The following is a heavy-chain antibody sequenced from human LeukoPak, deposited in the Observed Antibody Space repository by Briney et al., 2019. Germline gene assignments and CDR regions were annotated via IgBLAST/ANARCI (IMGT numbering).Heavy chain of an antibody. D-gene: IGHD2-2*01. J-gene: IGHJ4*02. CDR3: AKGVVLVPAAITTHFDS. CDR1: GFTFSSYG. V-gene: IGHV3-30*02. Sequence: PGRSLRLSCAASGFTFSSYGMHWVRQAPGKGLEWVAFIRYDGSDKYYADSVKGRFTISRDNSKNTLHLQMNSLRAEDTAVYYCAKGVVLVPAAITTHFDSWGQGALVTVSS. CDR2: IRYDGSDK.